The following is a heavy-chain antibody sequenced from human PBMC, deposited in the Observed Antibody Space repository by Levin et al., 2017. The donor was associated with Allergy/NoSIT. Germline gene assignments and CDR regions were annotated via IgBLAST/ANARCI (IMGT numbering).Heavy chain of an antibody. CDR1: GFTFSSYA. CDR3: APNPPENWNYEEDY. J-gene: IGHJ4*02. CDR2: ISGSGGST. D-gene: IGHD1-7*01. V-gene: IGHV3-23*01. Sequence: RSGGSLRLSCAASGFTFSSYAMSWVRQAPGKGLEWVSAISGSGGSTYYADSVKGRFTISRDNSKNTLYLQMNSLRAEDTAVYYCAPNPPENWNYEEDYWGQGTLVTVSS.